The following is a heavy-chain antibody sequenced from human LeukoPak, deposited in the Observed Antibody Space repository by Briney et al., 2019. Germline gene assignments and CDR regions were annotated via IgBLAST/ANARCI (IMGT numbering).Heavy chain of an antibody. D-gene: IGHD3-10*01. J-gene: IGHJ4*02. V-gene: IGHV1-69*05. CDR1: GRTFSSYA. Sequence: ASVKVSCKASGRTFSSYAISWVRQAPGQGLEWMGGIIPIFGTANYAQKFQGRVTITTDESTSTAYMELSSLRSEDTAVYYCAGYGPPLDYYFDYWGQGTLVTVSS. CDR3: AGYGPPLDYYFDY. CDR2: IIPIFGTA.